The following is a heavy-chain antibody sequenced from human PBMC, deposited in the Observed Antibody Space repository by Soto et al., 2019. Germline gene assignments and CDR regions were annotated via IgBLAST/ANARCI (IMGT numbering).Heavy chain of an antibody. CDR2: ISSSSSYI. Sequence: GGSLRLSCAASGFTFSSYSMNWVRQAPGKGLEWVSSISSSSSYIYYADSVKGRFTISRDNAKNSLYLQMNSLRAEDTAVYYCARGWYYDFWSGYYIPPGNYYYYYYMDVWGKGTTVTVSS. J-gene: IGHJ6*03. CDR3: ARGWYYDFWSGYYIPPGNYYYYYYMDV. D-gene: IGHD3-3*01. V-gene: IGHV3-21*01. CDR1: GFTFSSYS.